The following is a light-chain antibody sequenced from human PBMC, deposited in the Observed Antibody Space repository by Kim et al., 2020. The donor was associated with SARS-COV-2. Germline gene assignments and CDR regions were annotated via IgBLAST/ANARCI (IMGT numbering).Light chain of an antibody. CDR2: AAS. J-gene: IGKJ1*01. V-gene: IGKV1-27*01. Sequence: ASGGDRVTITRRASQDIAKSLAWYQQKPGKVPQVLRYAASTLQTGVPSRFSGSGAGTEFTLTIGSLQTEDVATYYCQKYKSATWTFGPGTKGDIK. CDR1: QDIAKS. CDR3: QKYKSATWT.